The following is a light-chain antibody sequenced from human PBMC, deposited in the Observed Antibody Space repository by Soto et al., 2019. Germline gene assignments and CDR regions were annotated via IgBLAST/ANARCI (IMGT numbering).Light chain of an antibody. CDR1: SSDVGAYNY. CDR2: DIS. V-gene: IGLV2-14*01. CDR3: TSYTSSSTLGV. J-gene: IGLJ1*01. Sequence: QSALTQPASVSGSPGQSITISCTGTSSDVGAYNYVSWYQQHPGKAPKLMIYDISNRLSRVSDRFSGSKSGNTASLTISGLQADDEADYYCTSYTSSSTLGVFGTGTKVTVL.